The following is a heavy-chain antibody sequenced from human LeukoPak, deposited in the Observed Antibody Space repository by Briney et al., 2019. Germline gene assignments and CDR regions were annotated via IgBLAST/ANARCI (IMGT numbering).Heavy chain of an antibody. V-gene: IGHV4-4*02. J-gene: IGHJ4*02. D-gene: IGHD6-13*01. CDR1: GGPISSSKW. Sequence: SGTLSPTCAVPGGPISSSKWWGWVRQPPGKGRGWIGSICYSGSTYYNPSLKSRVTISVDTSKNQFSLKLSSVTAADTAVYYCARVPNSSSWYDIDYWGQGTLVTVSS. CDR2: ICYSGST. CDR3: ARVPNSSSWYDIDY.